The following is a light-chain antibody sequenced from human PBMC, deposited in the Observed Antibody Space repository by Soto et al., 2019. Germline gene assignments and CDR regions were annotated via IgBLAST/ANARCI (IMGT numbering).Light chain of an antibody. J-gene: IGLJ3*02. CDR1: NIGRKS. Sequence: SYELTQPPSVSVAPGQTARITCGGNNIGRKSVHWYQQKPGQAPVLVVYDDSDRPSGIPERFSGSNSGNTATLTISRVEAGDEADYYCQVWDSSSDHPNWVFGGGTKVTVL. CDR2: DDS. V-gene: IGLV3-21*02. CDR3: QVWDSSSDHPNWV.